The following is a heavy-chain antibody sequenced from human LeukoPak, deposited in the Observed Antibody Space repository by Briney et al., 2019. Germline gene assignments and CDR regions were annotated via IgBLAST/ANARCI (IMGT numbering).Heavy chain of an antibody. V-gene: IGHV4-59*01. J-gene: IGHJ4*01. CDR2: IYYTGST. CDR3: ARHASGYTYFDY. Sequence: SETLSLTCTVSGGSISRDYWSWIRQPPGKGLEWIGCIYYTGSTNYNPSLNSRVTISLETSKNQFSLNLSSVTAADTAVYYCARHASGYTYFDYWGHGTLVTVSS. D-gene: IGHD5-12*01. CDR1: GGSISRDY.